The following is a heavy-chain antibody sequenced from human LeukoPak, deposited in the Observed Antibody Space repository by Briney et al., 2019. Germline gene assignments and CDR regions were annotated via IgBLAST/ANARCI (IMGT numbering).Heavy chain of an antibody. CDR2: MYYSGGT. CDR1: GGSISSSSSY. CDR3: ARHRLFDTTGYYYDFDY. J-gene: IGHJ4*02. Sequence: SETLSLTCTVSGGSISSSSSYWGWIRQPPGKGLEWIVSMYYSGGTYYNPSLKSRVTISVDTSKNQFSLRLSSVTASDTAVYYCARHRLFDTTGYYYDFDYWGQGTLVTVSS. D-gene: IGHD3-22*01. V-gene: IGHV4-39*01.